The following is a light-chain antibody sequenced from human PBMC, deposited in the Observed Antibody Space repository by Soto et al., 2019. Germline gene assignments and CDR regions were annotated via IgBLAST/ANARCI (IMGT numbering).Light chain of an antibody. Sequence: QSVLTQPPSASGTPGQTVIISCSGTRSNIGGHAVNWYQQLPGTAPKRLIFSSDVRPSGVPDRFSGSKSGTSASLAISGLQSEDEATYSCAAWDDSLNAVVFGGGTQLTVL. CDR3: AAWDDSLNAVV. V-gene: IGLV1-44*01. CDR2: SSD. J-gene: IGLJ2*01. CDR1: RSNIGGHA.